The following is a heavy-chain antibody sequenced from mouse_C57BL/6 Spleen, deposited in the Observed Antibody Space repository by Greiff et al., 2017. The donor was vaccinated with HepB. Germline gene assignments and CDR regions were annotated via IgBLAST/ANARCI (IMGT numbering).Heavy chain of an antibody. Sequence: EVQLVESVAELVRPGASVKLSCTASGFNIKNTYMHWVKQRPEQGLEWIGRIDPANGNTKYAPKFQGKATITADTSSNTAYLQLSSLTSEDTAIYYCARLDYGTDWYFDVWGTGTTVTVSS. V-gene: IGHV14-3*01. CDR1: GFNIKNTY. J-gene: IGHJ1*03. D-gene: IGHD1-1*01. CDR2: IDPANGNT. CDR3: ARLDYGTDWYFDV.